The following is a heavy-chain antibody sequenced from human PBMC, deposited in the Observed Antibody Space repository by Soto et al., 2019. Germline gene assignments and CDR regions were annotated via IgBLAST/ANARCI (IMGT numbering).Heavy chain of an antibody. J-gene: IGHJ3*02. CDR2: IKSKTDGGTT. CDR3: TTRDVVVVAATGTAFDI. D-gene: IGHD2-15*01. CDR1: GFTFSNAW. Sequence: GGSLRLSCAASGFTFSNAWMSWVRQAPGKGLEWVGRIKSKTDGGTTDYAAPVKGRFTISRDDSKNTLYLQMNSLKTEDTAVYYCTTRDVVVVAATGTAFDIWGQGTMVTVSS. V-gene: IGHV3-15*01.